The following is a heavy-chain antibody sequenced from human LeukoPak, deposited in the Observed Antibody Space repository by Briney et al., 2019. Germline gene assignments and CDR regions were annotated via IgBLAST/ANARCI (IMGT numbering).Heavy chain of an antibody. Sequence: GTSLRPSCAASGFTFSEYAMHWVRQGPGKGLEWVAVISYDGRQKYYGDSVKGRFTISRDNSKNTLYLQMNSLRAEDTAVYYCARDLDFDSWSGYYGEHNWFDPWGQGTLVTVSS. J-gene: IGHJ5*02. D-gene: IGHD3-3*01. V-gene: IGHV3-30-3*01. CDR2: ISYDGRQK. CDR3: ARDLDFDSWSGYYGEHNWFDP. CDR1: GFTFSEYA.